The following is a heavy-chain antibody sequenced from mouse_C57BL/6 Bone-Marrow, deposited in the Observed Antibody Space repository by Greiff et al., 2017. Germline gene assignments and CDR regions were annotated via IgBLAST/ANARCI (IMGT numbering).Heavy chain of an antibody. CDR1: GYAFSSSW. CDR3: ARLGYYFDY. V-gene: IGHV1-82*01. CDR2: IYPGDGDT. D-gene: IGHD2-2*01. Sequence: QVQLQQSGPELVKPGASVKISCKASGYAFSSSWMNWVKQRPGKGLEWIGRIYPGDGDTNYNGKFKGKATLTADKSSSTAYMQLSSLTDEDSAVYFCARLGYYFDYWGQGTTLTVSS. J-gene: IGHJ2*01.